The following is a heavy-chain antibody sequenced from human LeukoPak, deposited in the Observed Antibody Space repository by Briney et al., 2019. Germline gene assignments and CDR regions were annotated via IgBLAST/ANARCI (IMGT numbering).Heavy chain of an antibody. Sequence: SQTLSLTCAISGDSVSSNSAAWNWIRQSPSRGLEWLGRTYYRSKWYNDYAVSVKSRITINPDTSKNQFSLQLNSVTPEDTAVYYCARWAGSGWRGRYYYGMDVWGQGTMVTVSS. J-gene: IGHJ6*02. CDR1: GDSVSSNSAA. V-gene: IGHV6-1*01. D-gene: IGHD6-19*01. CDR3: ARWAGSGWRGRYYYGMDV. CDR2: TYYRSKWYN.